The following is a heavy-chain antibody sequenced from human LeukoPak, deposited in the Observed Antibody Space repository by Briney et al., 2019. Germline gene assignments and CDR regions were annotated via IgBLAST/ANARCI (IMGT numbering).Heavy chain of an antibody. CDR3: ARAHSEHLSFDY. Sequence: PGGSLRFFCAASGFTVSSNYMSWVRQAPGKGLEWVSVIYSGGSTYYADSVKGRFTISRDNSRNTLYLQMNSLRDEDTAVYYCARAHSEHLSFDYWGQGTLVTVSS. V-gene: IGHV3-53*01. CDR1: GFTVSSNY. D-gene: IGHD1-26*01. J-gene: IGHJ4*02. CDR2: IYSGGST.